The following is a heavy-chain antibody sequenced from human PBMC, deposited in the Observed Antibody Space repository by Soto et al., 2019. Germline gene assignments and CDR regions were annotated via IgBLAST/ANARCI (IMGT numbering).Heavy chain of an antibody. CDR1: GFTFSSYS. CDR3: ARDEPDEQLPQYYYYYYGMDV. V-gene: IGHV3-48*02. CDR2: ISSSSSTI. J-gene: IGHJ6*02. Sequence: GGSLRLSCAASGFTFSSYSMNWVRQAPGKGLEWVSYISSSSSTIYYADSVKGRFTISRDNAKNSLYLQMNSLRDEDTAVYYCARDEPDEQLPQYYYYYYGMDVWGQGTTVTVSS. D-gene: IGHD6-13*01.